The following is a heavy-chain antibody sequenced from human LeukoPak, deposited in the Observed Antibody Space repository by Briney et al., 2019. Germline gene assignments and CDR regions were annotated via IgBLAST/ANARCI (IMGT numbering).Heavy chain of an antibody. CDR2: IRSKAYGGTT. CDR3: TRDCTSSGCYYYYMDV. J-gene: IGHJ6*03. D-gene: IGHD6-19*01. CDR1: GFTFGDYA. Sequence: GGSLRLSCTASGFTFGDYAMSWVRQAPGKGLEWVGFIRSKAYGGTTEYAASVKGRFTISRDDSKSIAYLQMNSLKAEDTAVYYCTRDCTSSGCYYYYMDVWGKGTTVTVSS. V-gene: IGHV3-49*04.